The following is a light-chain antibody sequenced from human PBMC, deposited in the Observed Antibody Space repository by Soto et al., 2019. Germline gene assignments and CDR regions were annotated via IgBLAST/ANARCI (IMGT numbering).Light chain of an antibody. CDR2: WAS. CDR1: QSILKSSIKKNS. V-gene: IGKV4-1*01. CDR3: QQYYSSSLT. J-gene: IGKJ4*01. Sequence: EIVMTQSPDSLAVSLGERATIKCRSSQSILKSSIKKNSLAWYQQKPGQPPRLLIYWASTRDSGVPDRFSGSGSGTDFTLTITRLQAEDVAVYYCQQYYSSSLTFGGGTKVDIK.